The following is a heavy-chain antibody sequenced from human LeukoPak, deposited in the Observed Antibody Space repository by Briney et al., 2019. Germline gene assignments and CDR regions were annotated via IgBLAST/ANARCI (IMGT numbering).Heavy chain of an antibody. CDR3: ARHEPVQLEPYDGFDI. Sequence: SETLSLTCTVSGGSISSSSYYWGWIRQPPGKGLEWIVSIYYSGSTYYNPSLKSRVTISVDTSKNHFSLKLSSVTAADTAVYYCARHEPVQLEPYDGFDIWSQGTMVTVSS. J-gene: IGHJ3*02. V-gene: IGHV4-39*01. CDR2: IYYSGST. D-gene: IGHD1-1*01. CDR1: GGSISSSSYY.